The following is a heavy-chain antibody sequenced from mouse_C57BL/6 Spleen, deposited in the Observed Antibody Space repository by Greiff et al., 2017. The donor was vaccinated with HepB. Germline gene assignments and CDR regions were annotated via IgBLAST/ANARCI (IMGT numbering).Heavy chain of an antibody. CDR3: AREGVCNSGVYAMDY. Sequence: EVKLQQSGAELVRPGSSVKLSCKATGYTFTSYGINWVKQRPGQGLEWIGYIDIGNGYTEYNEKFKGKATLTSDTSSSTAYMQLSSLTSEDSAIYFGAREGVCNSGVYAMDYWGQGTSVTVSS. CDR2: IDIGNGYT. V-gene: IGHV1-58*01. CDR1: GYTFTSYG. D-gene: IGHD2-1*01. J-gene: IGHJ4*01.